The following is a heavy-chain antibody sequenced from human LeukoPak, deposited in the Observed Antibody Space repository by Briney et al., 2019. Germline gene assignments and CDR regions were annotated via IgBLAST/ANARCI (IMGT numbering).Heavy chain of an antibody. CDR3: ATRDHKVKRPPGDY. J-gene: IGHJ4*02. V-gene: IGHV4-39*01. CDR2: ISHTGTT. Sequence: SETLSLTCAVSGASIIIPDYYWGWIRLPPGKGLEWIGTISHTGTTYYNPSLQSRVSISVDKSRNQFSLKLGSVTAADTAVYYCATRDHKVKRPPGDYWGQGTQVTVSS. CDR1: GASIIIPDYY.